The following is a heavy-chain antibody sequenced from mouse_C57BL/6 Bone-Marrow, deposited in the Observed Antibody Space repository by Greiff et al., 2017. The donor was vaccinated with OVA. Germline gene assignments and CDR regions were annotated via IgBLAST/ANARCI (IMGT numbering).Heavy chain of an antibody. V-gene: IGHV5-6*01. J-gene: IGHJ3*01. Sequence: EVQLVESGGDLVKPGGSLKLSCAASGFTFSSYGMSWVRQTPDKRLEWVATISSGGSYTSYPDSVKGRFTISRDNAKNTLYLQMSSLKSEDTAMYYCARQTYYGSSSWFAYWGQGTLVTVSA. CDR2: ISSGGSYT. CDR3: ARQTYYGSSSWFAY. CDR1: GFTFSSYG. D-gene: IGHD1-1*01.